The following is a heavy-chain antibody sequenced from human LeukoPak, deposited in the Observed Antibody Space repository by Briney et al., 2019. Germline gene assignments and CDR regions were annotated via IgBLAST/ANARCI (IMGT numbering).Heavy chain of an antibody. CDR2: ISSSGSA. CDR3: ATEPTRTPYYYMDV. D-gene: IGHD1-1*01. V-gene: IGHV4-4*07. CDR1: GGSISNYY. J-gene: IGHJ6*03. Sequence: PSETLSLTCTVSGGSISNYYWNWIRQPAGKGLEWIGRISSSGSANYNPSLKSRVTLSVDTSKNQLSLILNSVTAADTAVFYCATEPTRTPYYYMDVWGTGTMVIVSS.